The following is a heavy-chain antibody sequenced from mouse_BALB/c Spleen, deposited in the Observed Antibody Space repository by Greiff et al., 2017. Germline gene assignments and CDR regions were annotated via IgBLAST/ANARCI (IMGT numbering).Heavy chain of an antibody. J-gene: IGHJ1*01. V-gene: IGHV2-9*02. Sequence: VQRVESGPGLVAPSQSLSITCTVSGFSLTSYGVHWVRQPPGKGLEWLGVIWAGGSTNYNSALMSRLSISKDNSKSQVFLKMNSLQTDDTAMYYCARETYYRYDGYFEVWGAGTTFTVSS. D-gene: IGHD2-14*01. CDR1: GFSLTSYG. CDR2: IWAGGST. CDR3: ARETYYRYDGYFEV.